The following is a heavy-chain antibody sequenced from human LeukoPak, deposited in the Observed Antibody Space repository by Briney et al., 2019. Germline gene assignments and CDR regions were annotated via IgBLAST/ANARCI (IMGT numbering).Heavy chain of an antibody. J-gene: IGHJ4*02. CDR1: GFTFSRYG. CDR3: ARGVLDVQDY. CDR2: IWYDGSKK. V-gene: IGHV3-33*01. Sequence: GGSLRLSCAASGFTFSRYGMHWVREAPGKGVEGVAVIWYDGSKKYYADSVKGRFTISRDNSKNTLYLQMNSLRAEDTAVYYCARGVLDVQDYWGQGTLVTVSS. D-gene: IGHD2/OR15-2a*01.